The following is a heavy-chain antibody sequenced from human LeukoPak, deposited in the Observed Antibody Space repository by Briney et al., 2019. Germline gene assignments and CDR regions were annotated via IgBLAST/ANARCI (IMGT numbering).Heavy chain of an antibody. CDR1: GGSIRSSSYY. CDR3: AREDSSGLPRG. CDR2: IYYSGST. J-gene: IGHJ4*02. Sequence: SETLSLTCTVSGGSIRSSSYYWGWIRQPPGKGLEWIGSIYYSGSTNYNPSLKSRVTISVDTSKNQFSLKLSSVTAADTAVYYCAREDSSGLPRGWGQGTLVTVSS. V-gene: IGHV4-39*07. D-gene: IGHD3-22*01.